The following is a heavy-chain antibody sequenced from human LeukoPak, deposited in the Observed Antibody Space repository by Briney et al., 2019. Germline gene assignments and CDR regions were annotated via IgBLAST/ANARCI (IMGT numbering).Heavy chain of an antibody. Sequence: SETLSLTCGVSGYSISRGYYWAWIRQPPGKGLEWIGTISHIGSTYYNPSLESRVTISVDTSKNEFSLNLNSVTAADTAVYYCARAGWIITSGIDYWGQGALVTVSS. J-gene: IGHJ4*02. D-gene: IGHD1-20*01. CDR2: ISHIGST. CDR1: GYSISRGYY. V-gene: IGHV4-38-2*01. CDR3: ARAGWIITSGIDY.